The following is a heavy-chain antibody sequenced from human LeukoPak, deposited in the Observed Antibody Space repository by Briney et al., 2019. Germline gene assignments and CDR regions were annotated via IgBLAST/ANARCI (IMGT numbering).Heavy chain of an antibody. V-gene: IGHV4-61*02. Sequence: KPSQTLSLTCTVSGGSISSGSYYWSWIRQPAGKGLEWIGRIYTSGSTNYNPSLKSRVTISVDTSKNQFSLKLSSVTAADTAVYYCARTLDKDSSSAPYYYYMDVWGKGTTVTVSS. J-gene: IGHJ6*03. CDR2: IYTSGST. CDR3: ARTLDKDSSSAPYYYYMDV. CDR1: GGSISSGSYY. D-gene: IGHD6-13*01.